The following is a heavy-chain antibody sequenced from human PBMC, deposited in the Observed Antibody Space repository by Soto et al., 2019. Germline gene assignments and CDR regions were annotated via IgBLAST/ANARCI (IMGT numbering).Heavy chain of an antibody. D-gene: IGHD4-17*01. V-gene: IGHV4-31*03. Sequence: NPXETLSLSCTVSGGSISSGSYYWSWIRQHPGKGLEWIGYIYYSGSTYYNPSLKSRVTISVDTSKNQFSLKLSSVTAADTAVYYCARENRNTVTTTVDTWGQGTLVTVSS. CDR3: ARENRNTVTTTVDT. CDR2: IYYSGST. CDR1: GGSISSGSYY. J-gene: IGHJ5*02.